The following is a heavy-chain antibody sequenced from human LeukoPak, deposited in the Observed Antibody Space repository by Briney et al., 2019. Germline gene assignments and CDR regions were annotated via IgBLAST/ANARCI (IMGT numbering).Heavy chain of an antibody. Sequence: PGGTLRLSCAASGCTVSSNYRTWVRQAPGKGLEWVCFIYTGGSTYYADSVKGRFTISRDNSKNPLYLQMSSVRVEDTAVYYCATLTPYNRNDWGSNIWGQGTVVTVSS. J-gene: IGHJ3*02. CDR3: ATLTPYNRNDWGSNI. CDR2: IYTGGST. V-gene: IGHV3-53*01. CDR1: GCTVSSNY. D-gene: IGHD1-1*01.